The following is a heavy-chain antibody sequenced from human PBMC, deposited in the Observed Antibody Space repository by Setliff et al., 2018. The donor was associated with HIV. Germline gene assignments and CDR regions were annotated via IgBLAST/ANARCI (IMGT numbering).Heavy chain of an antibody. CDR2: IIPIFGTA. D-gene: IGHD3-10*01. Sequence: SVKVSCKASGGTFSTYAISWVRQAPGQGLEWMGRIIPIFGTANYAQKFQGRVTITADKSTSTVYLDLRSLTSEDTAMYYCARGVTLVRGGRGDIWGQGTMVTVSS. CDR1: GGTFSTYA. CDR3: ARGVTLVRGGRGDI. J-gene: IGHJ3*02. V-gene: IGHV1-69*06.